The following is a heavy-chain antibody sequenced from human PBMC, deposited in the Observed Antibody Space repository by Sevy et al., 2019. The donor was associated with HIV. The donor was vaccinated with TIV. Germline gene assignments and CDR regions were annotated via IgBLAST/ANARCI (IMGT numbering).Heavy chain of an antibody. J-gene: IGHJ4*02. Sequence: GESLKISCAASGFTFSSYWMSWVRQAPGKGLEWGADIKKDGSVKLYADAVKGRFTISRDNAENSVDLQMKSLRAEDTAVYFCARWRGAQSEFDYWGQGTRVTVSS. CDR2: IKKDGSVK. D-gene: IGHD3-3*01. CDR1: GFTFSSYW. CDR3: ARWRGAQSEFDY. V-gene: IGHV3-7*01.